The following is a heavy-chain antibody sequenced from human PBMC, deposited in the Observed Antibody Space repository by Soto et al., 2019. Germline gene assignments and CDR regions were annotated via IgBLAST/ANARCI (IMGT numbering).Heavy chain of an antibody. CDR3: ARRGYSYDPNPYYYYMDV. J-gene: IGHJ6*03. CDR2: IYYSGST. V-gene: IGHV4-59*08. D-gene: IGHD5-18*01. CDR1: GGSISSYY. Sequence: SETLSLTCTVSGGSISSYYWSWIRQPPGKGLEWIGYIYYSGSTNYNPSLKSRVTISVDTSKNQFSLKLSSVTAADTAVYYCARRGYSYDPNPYYYYMDVWGKGTTVTASS.